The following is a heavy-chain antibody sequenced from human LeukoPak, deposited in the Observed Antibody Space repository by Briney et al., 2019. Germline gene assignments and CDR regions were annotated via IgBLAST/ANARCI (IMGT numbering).Heavy chain of an antibody. CDR1: GFTVSTVY. D-gene: IGHD5-24*01. V-gene: IGHV3-23*01. J-gene: IGHJ3*01. CDR2: IGPVGDSP. CDR3: AKDIQLST. Sequence: GGSLRLSCAASGFTVSTVYMTWVRQAPGKGLEWVSVIGPVGDSPFYADSVKGRFTISRDNSKNTLSLQMNSLRVEDTAIYYCAKDIQLSTWGLGTMVTVSS.